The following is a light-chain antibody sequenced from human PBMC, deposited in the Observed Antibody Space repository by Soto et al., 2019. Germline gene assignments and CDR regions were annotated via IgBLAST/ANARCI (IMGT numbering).Light chain of an antibody. Sequence: QSVLTQPPSASGSPGQSVVISCTGTSNILRGYNCVPCNQQLPGKPPIRLIYEVSDRPSGVPDRFSGSKSGNTASLPVPGPQAEDEADYDCSSYAVSSNVFGTGAKVTVL. V-gene: IGLV2-8*01. CDR1: SNILRGYNC. CDR2: EVS. CDR3: SSYAVSSNV. J-gene: IGLJ1*01.